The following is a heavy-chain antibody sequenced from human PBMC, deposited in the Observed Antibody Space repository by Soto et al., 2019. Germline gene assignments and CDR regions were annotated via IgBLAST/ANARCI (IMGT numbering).Heavy chain of an antibody. CDR3: ARGGSVTNAYYYYGMDV. CDR2: INPNSGGT. V-gene: IGHV1-2*04. J-gene: IGHJ6*02. D-gene: IGHD2-8*01. CDR1: GYTFTGYY. Sequence: QVQLVQSGAEVKKPGASVKVSCKASGYTFTGYYMHWVRQAPGQGLEWMGWINPNSGGTNYAQKFQGWVTMTRDTSXSXXYMELSRLRSDDTAVYYCARGGSVTNAYYYYGMDVWGQGTTVTVSS.